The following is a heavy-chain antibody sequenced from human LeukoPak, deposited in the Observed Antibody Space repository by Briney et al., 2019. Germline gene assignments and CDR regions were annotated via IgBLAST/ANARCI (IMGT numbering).Heavy chain of an antibody. J-gene: IGHJ6*03. D-gene: IGHD3-3*01. CDR3: ARGAIFGVVYMDV. V-gene: IGHV4-34*01. Sequence: PSETLSLTCAVYGGSFSGYYWSWIRQPPGKGLEWLGEINHSGSTNYNPSLKSRVTISVDTSKNQFSLKLSSVTAADTAVYYCARGAIFGVVYMDVWGKGTTVTVSS. CDR1: GGSFSGYY. CDR2: INHSGST.